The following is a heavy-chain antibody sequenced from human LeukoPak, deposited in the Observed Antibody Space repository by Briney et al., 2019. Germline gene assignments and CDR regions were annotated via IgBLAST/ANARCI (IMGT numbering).Heavy chain of an antibody. V-gene: IGHV4-39*01. CDR3: ARRPRYCSGGSCYFYYYYGMDV. D-gene: IGHD2-15*01. Sequence: SETLSLTCTVSGGSISSSSYYWGWIRQPPGKGLEWIGSIYYSGSTYYNPSLKSRVTISVGTSKNQFSLKLSSVTAADTAVYYCARRPRYCSGGSCYFYYYYGMDVWGQGTTVTVSS. CDR2: IYYSGST. J-gene: IGHJ6*02. CDR1: GGSISSSSYY.